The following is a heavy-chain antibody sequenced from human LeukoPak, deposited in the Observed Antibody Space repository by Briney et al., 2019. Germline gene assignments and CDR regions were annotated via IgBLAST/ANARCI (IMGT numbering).Heavy chain of an antibody. D-gene: IGHD3-22*01. CDR3: AVPRYDSSGYYYYYYGMDV. V-gene: IGHV1-8*01. CDR1: GYTFTSYD. CDR2: MNPNSGNT. Sequence: ASVKVSCKASGYTFTSYDINWVRQATGQGLEWMGWMNPNSGNTGYAQKFQGRVTMTRNTSISTAYMELSSLRSEDTAVYYCAVPRYDSSGYYYYYYGMDVWGQGTTVTVSS. J-gene: IGHJ6*02.